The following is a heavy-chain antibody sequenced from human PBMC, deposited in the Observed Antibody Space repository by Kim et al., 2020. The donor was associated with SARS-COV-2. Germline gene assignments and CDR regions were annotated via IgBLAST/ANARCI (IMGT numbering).Heavy chain of an antibody. V-gene: IGHV3-30*03. Sequence: GGSLRLSCVASEVTFSTYDMHWVRQAPGKGLQWVALISHAGSNKYYADSVKGRFTISRDNSKNTLYLQMNSLKAEDTAVYYCASLHIVVVTAFDHWGQGTLVTVSS. CDR3: ASLHIVVVTAFDH. CDR1: EVTFSTYD. CDR2: ISHAGSNK. J-gene: IGHJ4*02. D-gene: IGHD2-21*02.